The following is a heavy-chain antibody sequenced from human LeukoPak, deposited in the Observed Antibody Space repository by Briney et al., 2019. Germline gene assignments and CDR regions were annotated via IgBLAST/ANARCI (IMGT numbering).Heavy chain of an antibody. D-gene: IGHD2-2*01. CDR2: INPNSSGT. J-gene: IGHJ4*02. Sequence: ASVKVSCKASGYTFTGYYMHWVRQAPGQGLEWMGWINPNSSGTNYAQKFQGRVTMTRDTSISTAYMELSRLRSDDTAVYYCARVASPEYQLLSFDYWGQGTLVTVSS. CDR3: ARVASPEYQLLSFDY. V-gene: IGHV1-2*02. CDR1: GYTFTGYY.